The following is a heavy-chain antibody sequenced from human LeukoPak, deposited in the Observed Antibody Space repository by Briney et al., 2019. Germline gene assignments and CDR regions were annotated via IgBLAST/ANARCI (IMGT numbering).Heavy chain of an antibody. CDR3: VRDFSRTRLERPFDY. D-gene: IGHD1-1*01. V-gene: IGHV3-74*01. J-gene: IGHJ4*02. Sequence: GGSLRLSCAASGFTFSSYWMHWVRQAPGKGLVWVSRINTDGSSTSYADSVKGRFTISRDNAKNSLYLQMNSLRAEDTAVYYCVRDFSRTRLERPFDYWGQGTLVTVSS. CDR2: INTDGSST. CDR1: GFTFSSYW.